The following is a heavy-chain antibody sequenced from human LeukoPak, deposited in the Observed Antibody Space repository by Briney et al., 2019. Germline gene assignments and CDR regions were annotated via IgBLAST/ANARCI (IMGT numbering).Heavy chain of an antibody. CDR2: MNPNSGHT. Sequence: GASVKVSCKASGYTFTSYDIIWVRQASGQGLEWMGGMNPNSGHTGYAQKFQGRVTMTRTTSISTAYMELTSLTSEDSAVYYCARSIVGVRKRNDYWGQGTLVTVSS. J-gene: IGHJ4*02. CDR1: GYTFTSYD. D-gene: IGHD1-26*01. CDR3: ARSIVGVRKRNDY. V-gene: IGHV1-8*01.